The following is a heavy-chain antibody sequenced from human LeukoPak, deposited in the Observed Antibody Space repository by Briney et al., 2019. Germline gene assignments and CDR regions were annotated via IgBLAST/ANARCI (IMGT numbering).Heavy chain of an antibody. D-gene: IGHD3-10*01. CDR1: GFTFSNYE. CDR3: ARGGSFVEY. V-gene: IGHV3-48*03. CDR2: ISSGGSTV. J-gene: IGHJ4*02. Sequence: GGSLRLACAASGFTFSNYEMHWVRRAPGKGLEWVSYISSGGSTVYYADSVKGRFTVSRDNAKNSLYLQVSSLRAEDTAGYYCARGGSFVEYWGQGTLVIVSS.